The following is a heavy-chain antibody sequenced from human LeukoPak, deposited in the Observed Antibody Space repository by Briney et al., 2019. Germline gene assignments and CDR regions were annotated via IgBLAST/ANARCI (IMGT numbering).Heavy chain of an antibody. CDR3: AQTRRVAGEDY. Sequence: SETLSLTCAAYGGSFSGYYWSWIRQPPGKGLEWIGEINHSGSTNYNPSLKSRVTISVDTSKNQFSLKLSSVTAADTAVYYCAQTRRVAGEDYWGQGTLVTVSS. CDR2: INHSGST. CDR1: GGSFSGYY. V-gene: IGHV4-34*01. D-gene: IGHD6-19*01. J-gene: IGHJ4*02.